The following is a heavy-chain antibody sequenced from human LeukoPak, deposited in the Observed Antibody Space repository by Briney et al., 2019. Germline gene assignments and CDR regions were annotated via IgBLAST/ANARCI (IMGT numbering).Heavy chain of an antibody. CDR1: GFTFSTYV. CDR2: IGRSGHFT. CDR3: AKDRDDSGDYVFDH. D-gene: IGHD4-17*01. V-gene: IGHV3-23*01. Sequence: GGSLRLSCAASGFTFSTYVMSWVRQAPGKGLEWVSVIGRSGHFTNYADSVKGRFTISRDNSKDTLSLQMSSLRAEDTAIYYCAKDRDDSGDYVFDHWGQGILVTVSS. J-gene: IGHJ4*02.